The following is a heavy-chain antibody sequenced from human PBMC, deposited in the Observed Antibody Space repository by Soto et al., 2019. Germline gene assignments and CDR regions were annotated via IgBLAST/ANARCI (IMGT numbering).Heavy chain of an antibody. V-gene: IGHV3-7*05. Sequence: EVQLVESGGGLVQPGGSLRLSCSASGFTFSSYWMSWVRQAPGKGLEWVANIKQDGSEKYYVDSVKGRFTISRDNAKNSLYLQMNSLRAEDTAVYYCARVVDSGSTSHWGQGTLVTVSS. CDR2: IKQDGSEK. J-gene: IGHJ4*02. D-gene: IGHD1-26*01. CDR1: GFTFSSYW. CDR3: ARVVDSGSTSH.